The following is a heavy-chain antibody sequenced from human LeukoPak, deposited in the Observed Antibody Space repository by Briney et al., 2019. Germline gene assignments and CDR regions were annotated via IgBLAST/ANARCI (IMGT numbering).Heavy chain of an antibody. CDR2: MNPNSGGT. J-gene: IGHJ4*02. D-gene: IGHD5-18*01. Sequence: ASVKVSCKASGYTFTSYDINWVRQATGQGLEWMGWMNPNSGGTTYAQRFQGRVTVTRDTSISTAYMELTRLRSDDTAVYYCARDRIQLWLPNHFDYWGQGTVVTVSS. V-gene: IGHV1-2*02. CDR3: ARDRIQLWLPNHFDY. CDR1: GYTFTSYD.